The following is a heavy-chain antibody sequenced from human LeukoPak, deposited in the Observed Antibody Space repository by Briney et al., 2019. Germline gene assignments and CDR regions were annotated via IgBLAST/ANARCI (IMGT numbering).Heavy chain of an antibody. CDR1: GGTFSSYA. CDR2: IIPIFGTA. J-gene: IGHJ4*02. D-gene: IGHD5-18*01. Sequence: SVKVSCKASGGTFSSYAISWVRQAPGQGLEWMGGIIPIFGTANYAQKFQGRVTITADESTSTAYMELSSLRSEDTAVYYCARDGYSYGYLLDYWGQGTLVTVSS. V-gene: IGHV1-69*13. CDR3: ARDGYSYGYLLDY.